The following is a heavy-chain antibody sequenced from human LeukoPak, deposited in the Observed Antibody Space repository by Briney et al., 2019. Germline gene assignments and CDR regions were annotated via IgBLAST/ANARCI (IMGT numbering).Heavy chain of an antibody. CDR3: ASPSIYCSGGSCQFDY. J-gene: IGHJ4*02. D-gene: IGHD2-15*01. CDR2: IYYSGST. Sequence: SETLSLTCTVSGGSISSSSYYWGWIRQPPGKGLEWIGSIYYSGSTYYNPPLKSRVTISVATSKNQFSLKLSSVTAADTAVYYCASPSIYCSGGSCQFDYWGQGTLVTVSS. CDR1: GGSISSSSYY. V-gene: IGHV4-39*01.